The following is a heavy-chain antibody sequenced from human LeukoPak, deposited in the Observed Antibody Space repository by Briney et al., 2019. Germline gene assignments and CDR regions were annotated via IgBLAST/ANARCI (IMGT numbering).Heavy chain of an antibody. CDR3: ARDLGYCSGGSCYLTYGMDV. D-gene: IGHD2-15*01. CDR1: GFTFSSYW. Sequence: GGSLRLSCAASGFTFSSYWMSWVRQAPGKGLEWVANIKQDGSEKYYVDSVKGRFTISRDNAKNSLYLQMNSLRAEDTAVYYCARDLGYCSGGSCYLTYGMDVWGQGTTVTVSS. V-gene: IGHV3-7*01. CDR2: IKQDGSEK. J-gene: IGHJ6*02.